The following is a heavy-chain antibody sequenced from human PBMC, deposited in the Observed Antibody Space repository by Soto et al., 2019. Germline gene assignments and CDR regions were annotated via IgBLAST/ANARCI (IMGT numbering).Heavy chain of an antibody. Sequence: EVQLVESGGGSVQPGGSLRLSCVASGITFSGYWMHWVRQVPGKGLVWVARVDSDGSGTSYADSVKGRFTISRDNAKNTLYLQMNSLRVEDTAVYYCATVFEDWGQGITVNVSS. CDR3: ATVFED. CDR1: GITFSGYW. CDR2: VDSDGSGT. J-gene: IGHJ4*02. V-gene: IGHV3-74*01.